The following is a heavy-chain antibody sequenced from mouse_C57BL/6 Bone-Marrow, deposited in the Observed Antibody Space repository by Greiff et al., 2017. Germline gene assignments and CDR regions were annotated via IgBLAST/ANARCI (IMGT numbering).Heavy chain of an antibody. J-gene: IGHJ3*01. CDR3: AREENWAWFAY. CDR2: TSDGGSYT. V-gene: IGHV5-4*01. D-gene: IGHD4-1*01. CDR1: GFTFSSYA. Sequence: EVKVVESGGGLVKPGGSLKLSCAASGFTFSSYAMSWVRQTPEKRLEWVATTSDGGSYTYYPDNVKGRFTISRDNAKNNLYLQMSHLKSEDTAMYYCAREENWAWFAYWGQGTLVTVSA.